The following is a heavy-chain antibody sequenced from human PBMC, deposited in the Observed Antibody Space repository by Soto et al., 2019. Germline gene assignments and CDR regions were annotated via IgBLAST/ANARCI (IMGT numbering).Heavy chain of an antibody. CDR1: GYTFTNYA. V-gene: IGHV1-3*01. Sequence: ASVKVSCKASGYTFTNYAMHWVRQAPGQRLEWMGWINAGNGNTKYSQKFQGRVTITRDTSASTAYMELSSLRSEDTAVYYCARGDSYGYARYFEYWGQGTLVTVSS. J-gene: IGHJ4*02. CDR3: ARGDSYGYARYFEY. D-gene: IGHD5-18*01. CDR2: INAGNGNT.